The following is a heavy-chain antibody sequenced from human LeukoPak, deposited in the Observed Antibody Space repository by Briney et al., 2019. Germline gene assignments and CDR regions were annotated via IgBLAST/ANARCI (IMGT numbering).Heavy chain of an antibody. D-gene: IGHD3-10*01. Sequence: SETLSLTCTVSGGSISSYYWSWIRQPPGKGLEWIGYIYYSGSTNYNPSLKSRVTISVDTSKNQFSLKLSSVTAADTAVYYCARGVVGVTMVRGVSYYYYYYMDVWGKGTTVTISS. CDR1: GGSISSYY. V-gene: IGHV4-59*01. CDR2: IYYSGST. CDR3: ARGVVGVTMVRGVSYYYYYYMDV. J-gene: IGHJ6*03.